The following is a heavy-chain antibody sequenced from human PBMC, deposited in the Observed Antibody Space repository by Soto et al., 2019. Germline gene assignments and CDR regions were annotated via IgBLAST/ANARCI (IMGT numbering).Heavy chain of an antibody. D-gene: IGHD3-10*01. J-gene: IGHJ6*02. CDR2: IYIRGTT. Sequence: SETLSLTCTVSGDSISRYYWSWIRQPAGKGLEWIGRIYIRGTTNYNPSLKSRVTMSVDTSKNQFSLKLSSVTAADTAVYYCARQHGSGRYYYGMDVWGQGTTVTVSS. V-gene: IGHV4-4*07. CDR3: ARQHGSGRYYYGMDV. CDR1: GDSISRYY.